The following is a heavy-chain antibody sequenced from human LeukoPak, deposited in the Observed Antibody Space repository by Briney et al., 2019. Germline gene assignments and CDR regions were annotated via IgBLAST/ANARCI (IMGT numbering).Heavy chain of an antibody. CDR2: ISPSSHDI. D-gene: IGHD2-8*01. CDR1: GFSFGDSY. V-gene: IGHV3-11*01. Sequence: PGGSLRLSCVVSGFSFGDSYMTWLRQTPGKGLESLAYISPSSHDIYYADSVKGRFTISRDNARTSLYLQMNSLGPDDTALYYCSTDPRLLTYWGHGTLVTVSS. J-gene: IGHJ4*01. CDR3: STDPRLLTY.